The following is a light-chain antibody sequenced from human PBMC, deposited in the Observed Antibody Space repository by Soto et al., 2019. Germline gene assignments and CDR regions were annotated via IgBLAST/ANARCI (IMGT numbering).Light chain of an antibody. J-gene: IGKJ3*01. CDR2: AAS. V-gene: IGKV1-39*01. CDR3: QQSYSTPH. CDR1: QSISSY. Sequence: DIQMTQSPSSLSASVGDRVTITCRASQSISSYLNWYQQKPGKAPKLLIYAASSLQSGVPSRFSGSGSGTDFTLTISSLQPEYCATDYSQQSYSTPHFGPGTKVDIK.